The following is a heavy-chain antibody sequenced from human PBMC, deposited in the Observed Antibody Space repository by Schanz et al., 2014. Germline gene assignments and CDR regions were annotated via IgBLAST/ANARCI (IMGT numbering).Heavy chain of an antibody. CDR1: GFTFNDYY. CDR3: ARGARQYSGSYSPSDY. V-gene: IGHV3-11*06. D-gene: IGHD1-26*01. Sequence: QVQLVESGGGLVKPGGSLRLSCAASGFTFNDYYMNWIRQAPGKGLEWVSYISGSDNYINYADSVKGRFTISRDNAKNSLSLLMSSLRAEDSAVYYCARGARQYSGSYSPSDYWGQGTLVTVSS. J-gene: IGHJ4*02. CDR2: ISGSDNYI.